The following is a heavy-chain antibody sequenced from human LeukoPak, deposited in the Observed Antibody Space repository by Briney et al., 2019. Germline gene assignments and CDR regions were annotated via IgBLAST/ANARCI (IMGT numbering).Heavy chain of an antibody. V-gene: IGHV4-34*01. CDR3: VRDAGIGLDAFDI. D-gene: IGHD6-13*01. CDR1: GGSFSGYY. Sequence: RPSETLSLTCAVYGGSFSGYYWSWIRQPPGKGLEWIGEINHSGSTNYNPSLKSRVTISVDTSKNQFSLKLSSVTAADTAVYYCVRDAGIGLDAFDIWGQGTMVTVSS. J-gene: IGHJ3*02. CDR2: INHSGST.